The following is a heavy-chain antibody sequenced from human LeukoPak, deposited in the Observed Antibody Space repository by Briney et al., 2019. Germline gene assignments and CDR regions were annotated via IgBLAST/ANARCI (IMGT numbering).Heavy chain of an antibody. V-gene: IGHV1-18*01. J-gene: IGHJ4*02. CDR3: ARPHSLGGSFYVFDY. Sequence: GASVKVSCKASGYTFTSYDINWVRQAPGQGLEWMGWISAYNGNTNYAQKLQGRVTMTTDTSTNTAYMDLRSPRPDDTAVYYCARPHSLGGSFYVFDYWGQGTLITVSS. CDR1: GYTFTSYD. D-gene: IGHD1-26*01. CDR2: ISAYNGNT.